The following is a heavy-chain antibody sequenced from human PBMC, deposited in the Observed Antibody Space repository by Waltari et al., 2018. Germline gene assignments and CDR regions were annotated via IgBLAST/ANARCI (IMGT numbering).Heavy chain of an antibody. CDR2: XSGDGXAT. Sequence: VXLXESGXDLVHPGGSXRLSCADSGYTFSRYAMSWVRQTPGXGLXWISAXSGDGXATFYXDSAKGRFTIXRDNSKNILYLQMNSLRXEDTAIYYXAGSAXYASNWYGAWDXWGQGTLVSVSP. J-gene: IGHJ4*02. CDR1: GYTFSRYA. D-gene: IGHD1-20*01. CDR3: AGSAXYASNWYGAWDX. V-gene: IGHV3-23*01.